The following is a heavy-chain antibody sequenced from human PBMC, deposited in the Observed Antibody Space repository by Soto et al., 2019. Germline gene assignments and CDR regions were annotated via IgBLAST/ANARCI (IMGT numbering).Heavy chain of an antibody. CDR1: GYSFTSYW. V-gene: IGHV5-51*03. CDR2: IYPGDSDT. D-gene: IGHD6-13*01. J-gene: IGHJ6*02. CDR3: ARPRSSSRNYYGMDV. Sequence: EVQLVQSGAEVKKPGESLKISCKGSGYSFTSYWIGWVRQMPGKGLEWMGIIYPGDSDTRYSPSFQGQVTISADKSTXTAYLQWSSLKDSDTAMYYCARPRSSSRNYYGMDVWGQGTTVTVSS.